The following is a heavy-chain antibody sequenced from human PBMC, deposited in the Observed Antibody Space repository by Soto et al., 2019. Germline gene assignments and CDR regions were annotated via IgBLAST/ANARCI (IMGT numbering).Heavy chain of an antibody. Sequence: EVQLVPSGAEVKKPGESLRISCKGSGYSFTSYWISWVRQMPGKGLEWMGRIDPSDSYTNYSPSFQGHVTISADKSISTAYLQWSSLKASDTAMYHCARLQAAAGDNDLTFDYWGQGTLVTVSS. CDR1: GYSFTSYW. D-gene: IGHD6-13*01. CDR3: ARLQAAAGDNDLTFDY. CDR2: IDPSDSYT. J-gene: IGHJ4*02. V-gene: IGHV5-10-1*01.